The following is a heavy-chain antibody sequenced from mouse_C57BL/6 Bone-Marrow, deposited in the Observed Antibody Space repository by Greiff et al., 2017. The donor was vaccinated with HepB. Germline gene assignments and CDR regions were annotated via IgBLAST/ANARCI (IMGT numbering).Heavy chain of an antibody. V-gene: IGHV5-6*01. CDR1: GFTFSSYG. D-gene: IGHD1-1*01. CDR2: ISSGGSYT. CDR3: ASYIYYYGPGFAY. Sequence: EVKLVESGGDLVKPGGSLKLSCAASGFTFSSYGMSWVRQTPDKRLEWVATISSGGSYTYYPDSVKGRFTISRDNAKNTLYLQMSSLKSEDTAMYYCASYIYYYGPGFAYWGQGTLVTVSA. J-gene: IGHJ3*01.